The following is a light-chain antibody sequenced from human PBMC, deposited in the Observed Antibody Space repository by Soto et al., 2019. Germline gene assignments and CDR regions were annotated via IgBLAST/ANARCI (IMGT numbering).Light chain of an antibody. J-gene: IGLJ1*01. Sequence: SYELTQPPSVSVSPVQTANITCSGDKLGDKYSSWYQQKPGQSPVLVIYRDNKRTSGIPELFSGSNSGNTATLTISGTQPMDEADYYCQTWDSXTYVVATGTKVXV. CDR2: RDN. CDR1: KLGDKY. V-gene: IGLV3-1*01. CDR3: QTWDSXTYV.